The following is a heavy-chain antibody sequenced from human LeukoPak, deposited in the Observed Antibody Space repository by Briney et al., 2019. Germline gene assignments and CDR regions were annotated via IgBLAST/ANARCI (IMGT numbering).Heavy chain of an antibody. CDR1: GFTFSTYA. CDR2: ISGSSSIT. V-gene: IGHV3-23*01. Sequence: PGGSLRLSCTASGFTFSTYAMSWVRQAPGKGLEWVSAISGSSSITYYADSVKGRFTISRDNSKNTLYLQMNSLRAEDTAVYYYAKDSKRFDYWGQGTLVTVSS. D-gene: IGHD2/OR15-2a*01. J-gene: IGHJ4*02. CDR3: AKDSKRFDY.